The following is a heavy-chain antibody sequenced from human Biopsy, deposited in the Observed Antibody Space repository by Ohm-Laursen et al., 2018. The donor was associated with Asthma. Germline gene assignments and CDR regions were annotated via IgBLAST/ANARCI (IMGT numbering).Heavy chain of an antibody. V-gene: IGHV3-9*01. Sequence: RSLRLSCSASGFKFDEYTMHWVRQAPGKGLEWVSGISWNSATIGYADSVEGRFTISRDNAKNSVFLHMDSLRPEDTAFYYCAKVRSDWVITESFDYLGQGVLVTVSS. J-gene: IGHJ4*02. CDR1: GFKFDEYT. CDR3: AKVRSDWVITESFDY. D-gene: IGHD3-22*01. CDR2: ISWNSATI.